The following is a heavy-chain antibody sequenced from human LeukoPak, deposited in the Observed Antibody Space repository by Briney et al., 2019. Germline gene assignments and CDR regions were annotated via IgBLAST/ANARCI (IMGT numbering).Heavy chain of an antibody. Sequence: GRSLRLSCAASGFTFSSYAMHWVRQAPGKGLEWVAVISYDGSNKYYADSVKGRFTISRDNSKNTLYLQMNSLRAEDTAVYFCARDSSYSSPNWFGPWGQGTLVTISS. V-gene: IGHV3-30-3*01. CDR1: GFTFSSYA. CDR2: ISYDGSNK. J-gene: IGHJ5*02. D-gene: IGHD6-19*01. CDR3: ARDSSYSSPNWFGP.